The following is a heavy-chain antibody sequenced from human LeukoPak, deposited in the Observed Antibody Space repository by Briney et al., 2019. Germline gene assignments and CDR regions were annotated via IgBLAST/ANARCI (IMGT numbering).Heavy chain of an antibody. V-gene: IGHV1-2*02. CDR1: GYTFTGYY. D-gene: IGHD3-10*01. CDR2: INPNSGGT. CDR3: ARGFFSGSSGPDY. J-gene: IGHJ4*02. Sequence: APVKVSCKASGYTFTGYYMHWVRQAPGQGLEWMGWINPNSGGTNYAQKFQGRVTMTRDTSISTAYMELSRLRSDDTAVYYCARGFFSGSSGPDYWGQGTLVTVSS.